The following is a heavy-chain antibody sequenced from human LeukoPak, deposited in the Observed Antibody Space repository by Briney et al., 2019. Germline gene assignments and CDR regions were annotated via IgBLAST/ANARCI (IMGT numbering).Heavy chain of an antibody. CDR1: GFTFSSYA. Sequence: GGSLRLSCAASGFTFSSYAMHWVRQAPGKGLEWVAVISYDGSNKYYADSVKGRFTISRDNAKNSLYLQMNSLRAEDTAVYYCASRGHYSSSWFDYFDYWGQGTLVTVSS. CDR2: ISYDGSNK. CDR3: ASRGHYSSSWFDYFDY. V-gene: IGHV3-30-3*01. J-gene: IGHJ4*02. D-gene: IGHD6-13*01.